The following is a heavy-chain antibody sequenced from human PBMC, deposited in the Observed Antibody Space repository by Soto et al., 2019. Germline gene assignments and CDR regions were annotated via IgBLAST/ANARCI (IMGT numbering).Heavy chain of an antibody. Sequence: QLQLQESGSGLVKPSQTLSLTCAVSGGCISSGGYSWSWIRQPPGKGLEWIGYIYHSGSTYYNPSLKSRLTISVDRSKNQFSLKLSSVTAADTAMYYCASSGGLGAVAADYCGQGTLVTVSS. CDR2: IYHSGST. J-gene: IGHJ4*02. D-gene: IGHD6-19*01. V-gene: IGHV4-30-2*01. CDR1: GGCISSGGYS. CDR3: ASSGGLGAVAADY.